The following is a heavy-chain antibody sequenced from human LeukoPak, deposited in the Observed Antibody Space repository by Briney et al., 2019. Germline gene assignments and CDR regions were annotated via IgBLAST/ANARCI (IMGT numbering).Heavy chain of an antibody. D-gene: IGHD3-22*01. V-gene: IGHV1-18*01. CDR2: ISTYNDNT. Sequence: ASVKVSCKASGYTFTSYGISWVRQAHGQGLEWMGWISTYNDNTKYTQKLQDRVTMSTDTSTSTAHMELRSLRYDDTAVYYCARDPVTYYYDGNSYPSANWFDPWGQGTLVTVSS. J-gene: IGHJ5*02. CDR1: GYTFTSYG. CDR3: ARDPVTYYYDGNSYPSANWFDP.